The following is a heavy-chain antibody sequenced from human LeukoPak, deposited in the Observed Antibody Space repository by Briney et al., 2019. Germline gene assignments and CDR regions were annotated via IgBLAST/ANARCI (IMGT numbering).Heavy chain of an antibody. D-gene: IGHD1-1*01. CDR1: GGSIRSSNSY. V-gene: IGHV4-39*01. CDR2: IYYSGTT. Sequence: SETLSLICTVSGGSIRSSNSYWGWIRQPPGKGLEWIGSIYYSGTTYYNPSLQSRVTISVDTTKNQFSLNLRSVTATDTALYYGARGLAAPPLERAEIDSWGQGTLVTVSS. J-gene: IGHJ4*02. CDR3: ARGLAAPPLERAEIDS.